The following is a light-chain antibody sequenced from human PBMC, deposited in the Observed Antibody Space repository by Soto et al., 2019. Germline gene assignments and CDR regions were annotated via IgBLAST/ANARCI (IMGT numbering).Light chain of an antibody. J-gene: IGLJ1*01. V-gene: IGLV2-14*01. CDR2: EVT. Sequence: QSVLTQPASVSASPGQSITISCAGSSSDIGSYNRVSWYQQHPGKAPKLIIYEVTDRPSGVSNRFSGSKSGNTASLTISGLQAEDEAEYYCSSYTNINTRACVFGTGTKVTVL. CDR1: SSDIGSYNR. CDR3: SSYTNINTRACV.